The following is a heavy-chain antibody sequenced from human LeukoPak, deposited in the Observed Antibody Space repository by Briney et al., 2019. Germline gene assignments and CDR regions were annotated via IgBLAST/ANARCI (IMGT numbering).Heavy chain of an antibody. CDR3: AKLMDIVLMVYTY. Sequence: PSETLSLTCTVSGGSISSDYWSWIRQPPGKGLEWIGYIYYSGSAYYNPSLKSRVTISVDTSKNQFSLRLSSVTAADTAVYYCAKLMDIVLMVYTYWGQGTLVTVSS. CDR2: IYYSGSA. D-gene: IGHD2-8*01. V-gene: IGHV4-59*01. J-gene: IGHJ4*02. CDR1: GGSISSDY.